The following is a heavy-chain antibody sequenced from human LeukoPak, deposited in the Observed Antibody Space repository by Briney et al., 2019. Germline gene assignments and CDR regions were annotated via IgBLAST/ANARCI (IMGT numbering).Heavy chain of an antibody. Sequence: GASVKVSCKASGYTFTGYYMHWVRQAPGQGLEWMGWINPNSGGTNYAQKFQGRVTMTRDTSISTAYMELSRLRSDDTAVYYCARDSLMTTATGLFYYYYGMDVWGQGTTVTVSS. CDR1: GYTFTGYY. J-gene: IGHJ6*02. D-gene: IGHD4-17*01. CDR2: INPNSGGT. CDR3: ARDSLMTTATGLFYYYYGMDV. V-gene: IGHV1-2*02.